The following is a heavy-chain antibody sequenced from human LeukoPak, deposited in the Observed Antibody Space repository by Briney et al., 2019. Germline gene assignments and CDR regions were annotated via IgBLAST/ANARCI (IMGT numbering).Heavy chain of an antibody. CDR3: TKDPDYDILTGYPRGY. J-gene: IGHJ4*02. CDR2: IRYDGSNK. V-gene: IGHV3-30*02. D-gene: IGHD3-9*01. Sequence: GGSLRLSCAASGFTFSNYGIHWVRQAPGKGLEWVAFIRYDGSNKYYADSVKGRFTISRDNSKNTLYLQMNSLRADDTAVYYCTKDPDYDILTGYPRGYWGQGTLVTVSS. CDR1: GFTFSNYG.